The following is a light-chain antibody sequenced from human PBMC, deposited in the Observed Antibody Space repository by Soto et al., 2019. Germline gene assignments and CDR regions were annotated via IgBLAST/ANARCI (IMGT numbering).Light chain of an antibody. Sequence: EIVLTQSPATLSLSPGERATLSCRASQSVSSYLAWYQQKPGQAPRLLIYDASNRATGIPARFSGSGSGTELTLTISSLQSEDFAVYYCQQYNNWPRTFGQGTKLEIK. J-gene: IGKJ2*01. CDR2: DAS. V-gene: IGKV3-15*01. CDR1: QSVSSY. CDR3: QQYNNWPRT.